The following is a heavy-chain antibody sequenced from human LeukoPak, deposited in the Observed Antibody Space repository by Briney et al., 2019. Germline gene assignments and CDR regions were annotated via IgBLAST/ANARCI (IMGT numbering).Heavy chain of an antibody. D-gene: IGHD4-11*01. CDR1: GGTFSSYA. Sequence: SVKVSCKASGGTFSSYAISWVRQAPGQGLEWMGGIIPILGTANYAHKFQGRVTITADESPSTVHIELRRLRSEGPAVSSRPRTPHYSNYVGNWIDSWGQGTLITVSS. J-gene: IGHJ5*01. CDR3: PRTPHYSNYVGNWIDS. V-gene: IGHV1-69*13. CDR2: IIPILGTA.